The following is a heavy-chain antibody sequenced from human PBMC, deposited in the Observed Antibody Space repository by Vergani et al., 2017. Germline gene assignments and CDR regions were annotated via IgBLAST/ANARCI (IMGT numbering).Heavy chain of an antibody. V-gene: IGHV1-8*01. CDR2: MNPNSGNT. CDR3: ARVDHYDSSGYYYVMYFQH. D-gene: IGHD3-22*01. J-gene: IGHJ1*01. CDR1: GYTFSTYD. Sequence: QVQLVQSGAEVKKPGASVKVSCKASGYTFSTYDINWVRQATGQGLEWMGWMNPNSGNTGYAQKFQGRVTMTRNTSISTAYMELSSLRSEDTAVYYCARVDHYDSSGYYYVMYFQHWGQGTLVTVSS.